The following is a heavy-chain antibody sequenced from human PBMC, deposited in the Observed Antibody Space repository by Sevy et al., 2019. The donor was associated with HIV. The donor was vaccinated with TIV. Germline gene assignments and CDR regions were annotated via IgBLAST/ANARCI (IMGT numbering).Heavy chain of an antibody. CDR3: ARDCNSASCLWGPDV. D-gene: IGHD2-2*01. CDR2: IKRDGSEK. J-gene: IGHJ6*02. CDR1: GFTFSNYW. Sequence: GGSLRLSCAASGFTFSNYWMTWVRQAPGKGLEWVANIKRDGSEKYYVDSVKGRFTISRDNAKNSLYLQMNSLRAEDTALYYCARDCNSASCLWGPDVWGQGTTVTVSS. V-gene: IGHV3-7*03.